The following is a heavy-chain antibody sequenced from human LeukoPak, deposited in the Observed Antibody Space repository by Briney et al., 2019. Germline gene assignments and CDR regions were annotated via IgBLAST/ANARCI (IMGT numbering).Heavy chain of an antibody. Sequence: SETLSLTCTVSGGSISSYYWSWIRQPPGKGLEWIGYIYYSGSTNYNPSLKSRVTISVDTSKNQFSLKLSSVTAADTAVYYCARAYYDILTGYWKEDAFDIWGQGTMVTVSS. V-gene: IGHV4-59*01. J-gene: IGHJ3*02. CDR1: GGSISSYY. D-gene: IGHD3-9*01. CDR2: IYYSGST. CDR3: ARAYYDILTGYWKEDAFDI.